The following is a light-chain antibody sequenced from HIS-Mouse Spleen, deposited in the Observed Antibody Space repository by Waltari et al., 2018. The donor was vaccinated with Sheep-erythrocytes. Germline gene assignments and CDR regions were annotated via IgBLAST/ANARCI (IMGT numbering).Light chain of an antibody. J-gene: IGKJ1*01. V-gene: IGKV1D-13*01. CDR1: HGISSA. Sequence: AIQLTQSPSSLSASVGDRVTITCRASHGISSALAWYQQKPGKAPKLLIYDASSLESGVPSRFSGSGSGTDFTLTISSLQPEDFATYYCLQFNNYPRTFGQGTKVEIK. CDR3: LQFNNYPRT. CDR2: DAS.